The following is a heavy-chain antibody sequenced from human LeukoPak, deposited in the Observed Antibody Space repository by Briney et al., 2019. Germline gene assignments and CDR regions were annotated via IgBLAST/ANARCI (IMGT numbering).Heavy chain of an antibody. Sequence: ASVKVSCKASGYTFTGYYMHWVRQAPGQGLEWMGWINPNSGGTNYAQKFQGRVTMTRDTSISTAYMELSRLRSDDTAVYYCARAPPITMVRGVDYLDYWGQGTLVTVSS. CDR1: GYTFTGYY. D-gene: IGHD3-10*01. V-gene: IGHV1-2*02. CDR3: ARAPPITMVRGVDYLDY. CDR2: INPNSGGT. J-gene: IGHJ4*02.